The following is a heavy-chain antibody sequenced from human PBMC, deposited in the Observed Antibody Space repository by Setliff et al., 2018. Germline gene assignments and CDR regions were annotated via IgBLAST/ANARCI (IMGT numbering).Heavy chain of an antibody. CDR2: IYHDGGNK. J-gene: IGHJ4*02. D-gene: IGHD3-16*02. Sequence: PGGSLRLSCAASGFTFSSYGMHWVRQAPGKGLEWVAVIYHDGGNKYYADSVKGRFTISRDNSKNTLYLQMSSLRSEDTAVYYCVKASSDLSMAYFDLWGQGTLVTVS. CDR3: VKASSDLSMAYFDL. CDR1: GFTFSSYG. V-gene: IGHV3-33*03.